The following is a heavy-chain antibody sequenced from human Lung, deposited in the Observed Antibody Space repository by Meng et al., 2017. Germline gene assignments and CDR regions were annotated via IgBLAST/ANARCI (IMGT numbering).Heavy chain of an antibody. Sequence: VQLVESGGGLGQPGGSLRLSCAASGFTFSSYALIWVRQAPGKGLEWVSGILGSGDSTFYADSVKGRFTISRDNSKNTLFLQMNSLRDEDTAVYYCARESGYFEYWGQGSWSPSPQ. CDR2: ILGSGDST. V-gene: IGHV3-23*04. CDR3: ARESGYFEY. J-gene: IGHJ4*02. CDR1: GFTFSSYA.